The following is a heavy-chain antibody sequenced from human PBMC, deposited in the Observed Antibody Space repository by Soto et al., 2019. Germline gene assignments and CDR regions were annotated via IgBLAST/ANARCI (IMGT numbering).Heavy chain of an antibody. J-gene: IGHJ4*02. CDR2: ISYDGSNK. D-gene: IGHD6-19*01. CDR3: AKDPGIAVAGTPF. Sequence: VQLVESGGGVVQPGRSLRLSCAASGFTFSSYGMHWVRQAPGKGLEWVAVISYDGSNKYYADSVKGRFTISRDNSKNTLYLQMNSLRAEDTAVYYCAKDPGIAVAGTPFWGQGTLVTVSS. V-gene: IGHV3-30*18. CDR1: GFTFSSYG.